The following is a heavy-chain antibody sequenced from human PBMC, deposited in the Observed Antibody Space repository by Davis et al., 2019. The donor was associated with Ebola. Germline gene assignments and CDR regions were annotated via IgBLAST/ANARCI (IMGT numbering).Heavy chain of an antibody. CDR3: ARDGRYYDFWSGPPVHIYGLDV. V-gene: IGHV3-30-3*01. CDR2: ISYDGNNI. CDR1: GFTFSIHA. D-gene: IGHD3-3*01. J-gene: IGHJ6*04. Sequence: GESLKISCAASGFTFSIHAMNWVRQAPGKGLEWVTTISYDGNNIYYADSVKGRFTISRDNSKNTLHLQMNNLRPEDTAVYYCARDGRYYDFWSGPPVHIYGLDVWGKGTTVTVSS.